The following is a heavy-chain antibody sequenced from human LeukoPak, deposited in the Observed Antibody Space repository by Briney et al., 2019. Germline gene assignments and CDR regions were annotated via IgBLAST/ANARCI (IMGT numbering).Heavy chain of an antibody. D-gene: IGHD3-22*01. Sequence: PGRSLRLSCAASGFTFSRYGMHWVRQTPGKGLEWVAVISYDASNKYYADSVKGRFTISRDNSKNTLYLQMNSLRAEDTAVYYCAKDHRYYDSSGYYADMAFDYWGQGTLVTVSS. V-gene: IGHV3-30*18. CDR3: AKDHRYYDSSGYYADMAFDY. CDR2: ISYDASNK. J-gene: IGHJ4*02. CDR1: GFTFSRYG.